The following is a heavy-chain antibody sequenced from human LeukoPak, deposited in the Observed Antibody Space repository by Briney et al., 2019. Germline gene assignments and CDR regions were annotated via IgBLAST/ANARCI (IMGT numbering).Heavy chain of an antibody. CDR1: GFTFSDYY. V-gene: IGHV3-11*01. CDR2: ISSSGSTI. CDR3: AGEGDIVVVPAAIDY. D-gene: IGHD2-2*01. J-gene: IGHJ4*02. Sequence: GALRLSCAASGFTFSDYYMSWIRQAPGKGLEWVSYISSSGSTIYYADSVKGRFTISRDNAKNSLYLQMNSLRAEDTAVYYCAGEGDIVVVPAAIDYWGQGTLVTVSS.